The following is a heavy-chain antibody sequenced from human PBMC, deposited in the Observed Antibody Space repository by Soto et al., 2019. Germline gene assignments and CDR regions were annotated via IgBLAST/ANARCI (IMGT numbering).Heavy chain of an antibody. CDR1: GFTFSSYW. CDR2: IDSDGSST. CDR3: ARPIVGATNNFDY. Sequence: EVQLVESGGGLVQPGGSLRLSCAASGFTFSSYWMHWVRQAPGKGLVWVSRIDSDGSSTGYADSVKGRFTISRDNAKNTLYLQMNSLRAEDTAVYYCARPIVGATNNFDYWGQGTLVTVSS. J-gene: IGHJ4*02. D-gene: IGHD1-26*01. V-gene: IGHV3-74*01.